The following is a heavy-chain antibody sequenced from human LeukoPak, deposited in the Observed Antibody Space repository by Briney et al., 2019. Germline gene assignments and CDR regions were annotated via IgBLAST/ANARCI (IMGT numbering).Heavy chain of an antibody. V-gene: IGHV1-69*05. CDR3: AISVVPATHYYYYMDV. CDR2: IIPIFGTA. J-gene: IGHJ6*03. Sequence: SVMVSCKASGGTFSSYAISWVRQAPGQGLEWMGGIIPIFGTANYAQKFQGRVTITTDESTSTAYMELSSLRSEDTAVYYCAISVVPATHYYYYMDVWGKGTTVTVSS. CDR1: GGTFSSYA. D-gene: IGHD2-2*01.